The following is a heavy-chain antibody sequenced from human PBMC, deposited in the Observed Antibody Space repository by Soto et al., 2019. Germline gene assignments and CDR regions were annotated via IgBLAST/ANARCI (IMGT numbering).Heavy chain of an antibody. Sequence: QVQLQESGPGLVKPSETLSLTCTVSGGSISSYYWSWIRQPPGKGLEWIGYIYHRGTTNYSPSLKSRDTISADMSKNQFSLKLSSVTAADTAVYYCARAIRRGGGFDYWGQGTLVTVSS. D-gene: IGHD3-10*01. CDR1: GGSISSYY. CDR2: IYHRGTT. J-gene: IGHJ4*02. V-gene: IGHV4-59*01. CDR3: ARAIRRGGGFDY.